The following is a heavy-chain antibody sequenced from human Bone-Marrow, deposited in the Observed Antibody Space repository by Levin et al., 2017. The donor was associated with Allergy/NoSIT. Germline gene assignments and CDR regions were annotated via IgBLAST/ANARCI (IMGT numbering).Heavy chain of an antibody. D-gene: IGHD5/OR15-5a*01. Sequence: GGSLRLSCAASGFAFSDYSMNWVRQAPGKGLEWVSYISGTSTTIEYADSVKGRFTISRDNAKSSLYLQMNSLTAEDTAVYFCARVSYSGYGVYSGMDVWGQGTTVTVSS. CDR3: ARVSYSGYGVYSGMDV. V-gene: IGHV3-48*01. CDR2: ISGTSTTI. J-gene: IGHJ6*02. CDR1: GFAFSDYS.